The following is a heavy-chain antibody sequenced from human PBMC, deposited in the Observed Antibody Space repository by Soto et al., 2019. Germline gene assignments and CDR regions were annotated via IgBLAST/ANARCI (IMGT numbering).Heavy chain of an antibody. CDR1: GYTFTSYA. D-gene: IGHD3-22*01. CDR3: ARDTYDTTGYPLDY. Sequence: ASVKVSCKASGYTFTSYAMHWVRQAPGKRLEWMGWINAGNGNTKYSQKFQGRVTITRDTSTSTAYMELRSLTSDDTAIYYCARDTYDTTGYPLDYWGQGTLVTVSS. V-gene: IGHV1-3*01. J-gene: IGHJ4*02. CDR2: INAGNGNT.